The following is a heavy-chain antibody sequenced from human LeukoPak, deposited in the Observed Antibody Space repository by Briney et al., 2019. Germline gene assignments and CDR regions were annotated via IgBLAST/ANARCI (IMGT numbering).Heavy chain of an antibody. CDR2: IGGRGGST. J-gene: IGHJ4*02. Sequence: GGSLRLSCAASGFRFSDFTMTWVRQAPGKGPEWVSAIGGRGGSTYYADSLGGRFTISRDNSKNTLYLQMNSLRAEDTAVYYCAICPYYYDSSGYYYAPDWGQGTLVTVSS. CDR1: GFRFSDFT. D-gene: IGHD3-22*01. V-gene: IGHV3-23*01. CDR3: AICPYYYDSSGYYYAPD.